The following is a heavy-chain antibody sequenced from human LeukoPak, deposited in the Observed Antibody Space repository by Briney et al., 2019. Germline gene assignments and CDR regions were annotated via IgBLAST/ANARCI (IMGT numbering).Heavy chain of an antibody. CDR2: IYSGSI. Sequence: SETLSLTCTVSGGSISDYYWSWIRQPPGKGLEWIGYIYSGSINYNPSFKSRVTISVDTSKNQFSLKLSSVTAADTAVYYCARDNSHYYMDVWGKGNTVTVSS. J-gene: IGHJ6*03. D-gene: IGHD2/OR15-2a*01. CDR1: GGSISDYY. V-gene: IGHV4-59*01. CDR3: ARDNSHYYMDV.